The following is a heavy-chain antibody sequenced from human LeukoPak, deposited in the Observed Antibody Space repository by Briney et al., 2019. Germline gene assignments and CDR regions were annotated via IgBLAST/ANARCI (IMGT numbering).Heavy chain of an antibody. CDR1: GFTFSSYG. CDR3: AKEISLAATEFDY. J-gene: IGHJ4*02. V-gene: IGHV3-30*02. Sequence: GGSLRLSCAASGFTFSSYGMHWVRQAPGKGLEWVAFIRYDGSNKYYADSVKGRFTISRDNSKNTLYLQMNSLRAEDTAVYYCAKEISLAATEFDYWGQGTLVTVSS. D-gene: IGHD6-13*01. CDR2: IRYDGSNK.